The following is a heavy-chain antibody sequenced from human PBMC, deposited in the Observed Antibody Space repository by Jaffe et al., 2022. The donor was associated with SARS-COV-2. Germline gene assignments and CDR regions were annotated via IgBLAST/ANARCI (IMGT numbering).Heavy chain of an antibody. CDR3: ARDGWDIVVVPAAIFGDYSEPAPFDI. V-gene: IGHV3-30-3*01. CDR1: GFTFSSYA. D-gene: IGHD2-2*01. J-gene: IGHJ3*02. CDR2: ISYDGSNK. Sequence: QVQLVESGGGVVQPGRSLRLSCAASGFTFSSYAMHWVRQAPGKGLEWVAVISYDGSNKYYADSVKGRFTISRDNSKNTLYLQMNSLRAEDTAVYYCARDGWDIVVVPAAIFGDYSEPAPFDIWGQGTMVTVSS.